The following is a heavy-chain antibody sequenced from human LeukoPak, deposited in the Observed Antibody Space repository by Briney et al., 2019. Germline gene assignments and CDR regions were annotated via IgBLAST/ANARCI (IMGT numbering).Heavy chain of an antibody. J-gene: IGHJ6*02. CDR3: ARRVYTGDYYYGMDV. CDR1: GGSFSGYY. D-gene: IGHD6-13*01. CDR2: INHSGST. V-gene: IGHV4-34*01. Sequence: PSETLSLTCAVYGGSFSGYYWSWIRQPPGKGLEWIGEINHSGSTNYNPSLKSRVTISVDTSKTQFSLKLSSVTAADTAVYYCARRVYTGDYYYGMDVWGQGTTVTVSS.